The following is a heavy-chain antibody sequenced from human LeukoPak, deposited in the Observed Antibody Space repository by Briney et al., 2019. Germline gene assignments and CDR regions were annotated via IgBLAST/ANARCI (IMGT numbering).Heavy chain of an antibody. J-gene: IGHJ4*02. CDR3: ARVPTSGRGQFDDSSGYHFDY. CDR1: GYTFTSYG. V-gene: IGHV1-18*01. D-gene: IGHD3-22*01. CDR2: ISAYNGNT. Sequence: GASVKVSCKASGYTFTSYGISWVRQAPGQGLEWMGWISAYNGNTNYAQKLQGRVTMTTDTSTSTAYMELRSLRSDDTAVYYCARVPTSGRGQFDDSSGYHFDYWGQGTLVTVSS.